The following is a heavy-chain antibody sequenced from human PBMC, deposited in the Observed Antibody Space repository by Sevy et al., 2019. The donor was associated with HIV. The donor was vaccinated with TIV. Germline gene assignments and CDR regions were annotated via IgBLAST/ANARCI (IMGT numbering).Heavy chain of an antibody. Sequence: GGSLRLSCAASGFTFSNAWMSWVRQAPGKGLEWVGRIKRKSDGETTDNAAPVKGRFTISRDDSKNTVYLQMNSLKIEYTAVCYGATDLLDYWGQGTLVTVSS. D-gene: IGHD3-3*01. J-gene: IGHJ4*02. CDR3: ATDLLDY. V-gene: IGHV3-15*01. CDR1: GFTFSNAW. CDR2: IKRKSDGETT.